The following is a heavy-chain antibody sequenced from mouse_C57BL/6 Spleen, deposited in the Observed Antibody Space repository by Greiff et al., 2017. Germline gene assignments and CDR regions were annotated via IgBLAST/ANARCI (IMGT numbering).Heavy chain of an antibody. CDR2: ISSGSSTI. Sequence: EVKLVESGGGLVKPGGSLKLSCAASGFTFSDYGMHWVRQAPEKGLDWVAYISSGSSTIYYADTVKGRFTISRDNAKNTLFLQMTSLRSEDTAMYYCAREDYGNAMDYWGQGTSVTVSS. CDR3: AREDYGNAMDY. J-gene: IGHJ4*01. D-gene: IGHD1-1*01. V-gene: IGHV5-17*01. CDR1: GFTFSDYG.